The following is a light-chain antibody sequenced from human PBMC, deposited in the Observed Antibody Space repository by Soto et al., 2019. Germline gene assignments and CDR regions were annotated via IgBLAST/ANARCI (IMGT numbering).Light chain of an antibody. CDR3: SSYTRDKTVL. CDR2: DVT. J-gene: IGLJ2*01. Sequence: QSVLTQPASVSGSPGQSITISCTGSSTDVGGYNYVSWHQQHPGKAPTLMIFDVTKRPSGVSNRFSGSKSGDTASLTISGLQAEDEADYYCSSYTRDKTVLFGGGTKLTVL. V-gene: IGLV2-14*03. CDR1: STDVGGYNY.